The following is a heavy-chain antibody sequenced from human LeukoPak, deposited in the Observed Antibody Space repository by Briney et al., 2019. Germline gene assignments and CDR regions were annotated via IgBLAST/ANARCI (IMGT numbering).Heavy chain of an antibody. CDR1: GSTLSNNA. J-gene: IGHJ5*02. Sequence: GGSLRLSCAASGSTLSNNARNWVRQAPGKGLEWVSSFSIRSRYIYYKDSVRGRFTISRDDAKNSLYLEMNSLRAEDTAVYYCARADCSSSTCYLRRSWFDPWGQGTLVTVSS. D-gene: IGHD2-2*01. CDR2: FSIRSRYI. CDR3: ARADCSSSTCYLRRSWFDP. V-gene: IGHV3-21*01.